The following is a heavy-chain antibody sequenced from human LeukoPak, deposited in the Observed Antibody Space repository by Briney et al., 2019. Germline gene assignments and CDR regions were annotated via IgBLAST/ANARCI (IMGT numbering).Heavy chain of an antibody. CDR1: GYSFTSYW. Sequence: GESLKISCKGSGYSFTSYWIGWVRQMPGKGLEWMGIIYPGESDTRYSPSFQGQVTISADKSISTAYLQWSSLKASDTAMYYCARTDSSGWYEDYYGASDIWGQGTMVTVSS. J-gene: IGHJ3*02. V-gene: IGHV5-51*01. D-gene: IGHD6-19*01. CDR2: IYPGESDT. CDR3: ARTDSSGWYEDYYGASDI.